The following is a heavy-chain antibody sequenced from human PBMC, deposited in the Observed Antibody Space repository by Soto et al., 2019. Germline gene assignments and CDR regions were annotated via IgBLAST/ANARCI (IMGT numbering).Heavy chain of an antibody. Sequence: QVQLVQSGAEVKKPGSSVKVSCKASGGTFSSLDINWVRQAPGQGLEWMGGIIPISETTNYAQIFQGRVSIVADESTSTAYMELSRLRSEDTAVYYCARALLSHSYDSGGYDSYFHAMDVWGQGTPVTVSS. J-gene: IGHJ6*02. CDR2: IIPISETT. D-gene: IGHD3-22*01. CDR3: ARALLSHSYDSGGYDSYFHAMDV. V-gene: IGHV1-69*01. CDR1: GGTFSSLD.